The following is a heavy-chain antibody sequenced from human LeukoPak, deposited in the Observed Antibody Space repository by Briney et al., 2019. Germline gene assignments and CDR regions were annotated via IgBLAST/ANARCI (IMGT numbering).Heavy chain of an antibody. D-gene: IGHD5-12*01. J-gene: IGHJ4*02. CDR2: ISGGSEDT. V-gene: IGHV3-23*01. CDR3: AKAGMVVAKITTPAFDY. CDR1: GFAFGGYA. Sequence: GGSLRLSCTASGFAFGGYAMSWVRQAPGKGLEWVSSISGGSEDTYYAGSVKGRFTISRDNSKNTLYLQMNSLRAEDTAVYYCAKAGMVVAKITTPAFDYWGQGTLVNVSS.